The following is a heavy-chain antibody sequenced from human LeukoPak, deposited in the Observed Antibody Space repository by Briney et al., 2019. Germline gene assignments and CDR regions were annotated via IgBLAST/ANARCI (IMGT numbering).Heavy chain of an antibody. CDR3: ARSGWGSGSYWFY. Sequence: SETLSLTCAVYGGSFSGYYWSWIRQPPGKGLEWIGEINHSGSTNYNPSLKSRVTISAHTSKNQFSLKLSSVIGADTAVYFCARSGWGSGSYWFYGGQGTRVTVPA. CDR2: INHSGST. V-gene: IGHV4-34*01. J-gene: IGHJ4*02. CDR1: GGSFSGYY. D-gene: IGHD3-10*01.